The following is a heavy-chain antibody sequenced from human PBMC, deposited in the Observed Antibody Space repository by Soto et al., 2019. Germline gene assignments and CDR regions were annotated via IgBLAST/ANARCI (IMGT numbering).Heavy chain of an antibody. Sequence: GGSLRLSCAASEFTFSTYVMHWVRQAPGKGLEWLALISYDGSDKYYAGSVKGRFTISRDNSKNTLYLQMNSLRAEDTAVYYCAKDYQRLYYNYGMDVWGPGTTVTVSS. D-gene: IGHD2-2*02. CDR2: ISYDGSDK. CDR1: EFTFSTYV. V-gene: IGHV3-30*18. CDR3: AKDYQRLYYNYGMDV. J-gene: IGHJ6*02.